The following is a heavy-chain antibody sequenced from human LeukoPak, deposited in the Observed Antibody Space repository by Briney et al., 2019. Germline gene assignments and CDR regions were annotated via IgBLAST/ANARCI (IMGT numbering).Heavy chain of an antibody. D-gene: IGHD2-2*01. CDR1: GYTFTSYG. V-gene: IGHV1-18*04. CDR2: ISAYNGNT. Sequence: ASVKVSCKASGYTFTSYGISWVRQDPGQGLEWMGWISAYNGNTNYAQKLQGRVTMTTDTSTSTAYMELRSLRSDDTAVYYCARDEDIVVVPAAMFYWGQGTLVTVSS. CDR3: ARDEDIVVVPAAMFY. J-gene: IGHJ4*02.